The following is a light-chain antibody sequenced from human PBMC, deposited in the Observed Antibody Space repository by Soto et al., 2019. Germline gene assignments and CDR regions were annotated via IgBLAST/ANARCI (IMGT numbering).Light chain of an antibody. Sequence: QSALTQPASVSGSPGQSITVSCTGTSSHIGAYNFVSWYQQHPGKAPKLMLYDVNIRPSGVSNRFSGSKSGNTASLTISGLQAEDEADYYCTSWTTITTMIFGGGTKVTVL. V-gene: IGLV2-14*03. J-gene: IGLJ2*01. CDR2: DVN. CDR1: SSHIGAYNF. CDR3: TSWTTITTMI.